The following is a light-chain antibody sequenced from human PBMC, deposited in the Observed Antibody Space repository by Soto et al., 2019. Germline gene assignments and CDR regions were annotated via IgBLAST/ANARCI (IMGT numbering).Light chain of an antibody. Sequence: DIVMTQSPLSLAVTPGEPASISCRSSQSLLHRSGYNFLDWYLQKPGQSPQLLIYLGSNRASGVXDXFSGSASGTDFTLKISRVEADDVGVYYCMQALQTPLTFGQGTKLEIK. CDR1: QSLLHRSGYNF. CDR3: MQALQTPLT. V-gene: IGKV2-28*01. J-gene: IGKJ2*01. CDR2: LGS.